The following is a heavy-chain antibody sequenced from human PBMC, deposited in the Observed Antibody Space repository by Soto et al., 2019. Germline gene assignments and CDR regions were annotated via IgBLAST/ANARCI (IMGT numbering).Heavy chain of an antibody. CDR1: GGTFSSYA. CDR2: IIPIFGTA. Sequence: QVQLVQSGAEVKKPGSSVKVSCKASGGTFSSYAISWVRQAPGQGLEWMGGIIPIFGTANYAQKFQGRVTITADESTSTAYMELSSLRSEDTAVYYCATIVATMQPDYYYYYGMDVWGQGTTVTVSS. D-gene: IGHD5-12*01. J-gene: IGHJ6*02. V-gene: IGHV1-69*12. CDR3: ATIVATMQPDYYYYYGMDV.